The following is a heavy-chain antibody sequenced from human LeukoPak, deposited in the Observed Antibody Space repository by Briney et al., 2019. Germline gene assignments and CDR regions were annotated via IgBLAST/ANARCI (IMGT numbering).Heavy chain of an antibody. D-gene: IGHD1-26*01. J-gene: IGHJ6*03. CDR2: ISGSGGST. V-gene: IGHV3-23*01. CDR3: GGSYVTYYYMDV. Sequence: GGTLRLSCAASGFTFSSYGMSWVRQAPGKWLEWVSAISGSGGSTYYADSVKGRFTISRDNSKNTLYLQMNSLRAEDTAVYYCGGSYVTYYYMDVWGKGTTVTISS. CDR1: GFTFSSYG.